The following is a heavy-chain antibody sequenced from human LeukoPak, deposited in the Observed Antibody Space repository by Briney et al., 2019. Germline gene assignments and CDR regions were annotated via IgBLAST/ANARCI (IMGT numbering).Heavy chain of an antibody. J-gene: IGHJ1*01. Sequence: GGSLRLSCVGSGFTFRSHAMSWVRQAPEKGLEFVSGIYENGGTTYYADSVKGRFTISRDNSKNTLFLQMDSLRDEDTALYYCAIRGISGTKYFQHWGQGTLVTVSS. CDR1: GFTFRSHA. V-gene: IGHV3-23*01. CDR2: IYENGGTT. D-gene: IGHD1-20*01. CDR3: AIRGISGTKYFQH.